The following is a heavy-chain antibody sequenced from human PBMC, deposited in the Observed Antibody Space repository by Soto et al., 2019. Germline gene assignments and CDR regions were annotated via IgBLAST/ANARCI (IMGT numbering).Heavy chain of an antibody. D-gene: IGHD3-16*02. CDR1: GYSFSLYW. Sequence: PGESLKISCKASGYSFSLYWIGWVRQMPGKGLEWMAIMYPDDSAIRYSPSFEAHVTISADKSTSTAFLQWSSLKASATGLNYCLTAYANAFHDSYHYHDAFDPWGQGKPVTV. CDR2: MYPDDSAI. CDR3: LTAYANAFHDSYHYHDAFDP. J-gene: IGHJ3*01. V-gene: IGHV5-51*01.